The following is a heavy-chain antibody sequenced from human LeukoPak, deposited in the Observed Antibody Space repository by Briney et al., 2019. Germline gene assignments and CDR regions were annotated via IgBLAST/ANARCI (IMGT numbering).Heavy chain of an antibody. D-gene: IGHD1-1*01. CDR1: GFPFNEYS. CDR3: ARDHNYAFDN. CDR2: IGISSGNI. V-gene: IGHV3-11*06. Sequence: PGGSLKLSCAASGFPFNEYSMNWVRQAPGKGLEGISYIGISSGNIKYAHSVKGRFTISGDNAKKSLYLQMNSLRVEDTAVYYCARDHNYAFDNWGQGTLVTVSS. J-gene: IGHJ4*02.